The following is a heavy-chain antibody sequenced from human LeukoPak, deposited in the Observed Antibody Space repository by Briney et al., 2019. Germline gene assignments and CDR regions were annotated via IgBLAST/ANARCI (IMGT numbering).Heavy chain of an antibody. D-gene: IGHD5-12*01. CDR3: ARDKGYAFDI. J-gene: IGHJ3*02. Sequence: GGSLRLSCAASGFPFSSFSMNWVRQAPGKGLEWVSYIGTSSSAIYYADSAKGRFTISRDNAKNSLYLQMNSLRAEDTAVYYCARDKGYAFDIWGQGTLVTVSS. CDR2: IGTSSSAI. V-gene: IGHV3-48*01. CDR1: GFPFSSFS.